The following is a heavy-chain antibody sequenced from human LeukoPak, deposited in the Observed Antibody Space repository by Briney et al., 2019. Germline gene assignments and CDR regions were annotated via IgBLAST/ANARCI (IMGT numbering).Heavy chain of an antibody. D-gene: IGHD3-10*01. CDR2: IWYVGSDR. CDR1: GFTFSSYG. J-gene: IGHJ5*02. Sequence: GRSLRLSCAASGFTFSSYGMHWVRQAPGKGLEWVAVIWYVGSDRYYADSVKGRFTISRDNSNNTLSLQMNSLRAEDTAVYYCAKDLRSLYESGNYGWFDPWGQGALVTVSS. CDR3: AKDLRSLYESGNYGWFDP. V-gene: IGHV3-33*06.